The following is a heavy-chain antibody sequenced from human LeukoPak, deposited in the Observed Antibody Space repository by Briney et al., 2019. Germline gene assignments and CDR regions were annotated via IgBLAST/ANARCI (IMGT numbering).Heavy chain of an antibody. V-gene: IGHV3-33*01. CDR3: AREYCSSTSCYSYYYYYYGMDV. CDR2: IWYDGSNK. Sequence: GSLRLSCAASGFTFSSYGMHWVRRAPGKGLEWVAVIWYDGSNKYYADSVKGRFTISRDNSKNTLYLQMNSLRAEDTAVYYCAREYCSSTSCYSYYYYYYGMDVWGQGTTVTVSS. D-gene: IGHD2-2*01. J-gene: IGHJ6*02. CDR1: GFTFSSYG.